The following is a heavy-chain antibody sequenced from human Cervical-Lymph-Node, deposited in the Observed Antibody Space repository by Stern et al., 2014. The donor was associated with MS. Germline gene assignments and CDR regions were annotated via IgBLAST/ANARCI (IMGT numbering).Heavy chain of an antibody. CDR2: MSPYSGNT. Sequence: VQLVESGAEVKKPGASVKVSCKASGYTFTTFDINWVRQATGQGLEWMGWMSPYSGNTGSAQKFQGRVTMTRNNSLSTAAMEISGLRSEDTAVYYCVRSGHSYRRWFDPWGQGTLVTVS. CDR3: VRSGHSYRRWFDP. CDR1: GYTFTTFD. V-gene: IGHV1-8*01. J-gene: IGHJ5*02. D-gene: IGHD3-10*01.